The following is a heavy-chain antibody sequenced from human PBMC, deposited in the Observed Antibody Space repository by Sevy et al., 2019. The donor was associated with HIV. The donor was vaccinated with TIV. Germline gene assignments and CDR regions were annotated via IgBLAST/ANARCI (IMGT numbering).Heavy chain of an antibody. Sequence: GGSLRISCAASGFTFSYYKMNWVRQAPGKGLEWVSSISSGSSHIFYVDSVKGRFTISRDNAKDSLFLQMNSLRAEDTAVYYCARNLDYYASGPPDSWGRGTLVTVSS. J-gene: IGHJ4*02. CDR1: GFTFSYYK. D-gene: IGHD3-10*01. V-gene: IGHV3-21*01. CDR2: ISSGSSHI. CDR3: ARNLDYYASGPPDS.